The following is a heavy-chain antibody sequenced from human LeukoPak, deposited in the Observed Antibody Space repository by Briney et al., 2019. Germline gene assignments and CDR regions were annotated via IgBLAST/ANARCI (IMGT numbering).Heavy chain of an antibody. D-gene: IGHD3-22*01. J-gene: IGHJ4*02. V-gene: IGHV4-30-4*01. CDR1: GGSISNNDYY. CDR2: IYYSGST. Sequence: SETLSLTCTVSGGSISNNDYYWSWIRQSPGKGLEWIGYIYYSGSTYYNPSLKSRVTISVDTSKNQFSLKLSSVTAADTAVYYCARGIYYYDSSGYYTDYWGQGTLVTVSS. CDR3: ARGIYYYDSSGYYTDY.